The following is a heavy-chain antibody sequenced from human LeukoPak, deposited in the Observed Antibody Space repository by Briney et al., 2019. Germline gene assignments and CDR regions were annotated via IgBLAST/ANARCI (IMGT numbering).Heavy chain of an antibody. CDR1: GFTLSGYG. CDR2: IDANGGGT. Sequence: GGSLRLSCAASGFTLSGYGMHWVRQVPGKGLVWVSRIDANGGGTTYADSVKGRFAISRDNAKNTLYLQMSSLRIEDTAVYYCTRVQAGRSGLMNVWGRGTTVTVSS. V-gene: IGHV3-74*01. J-gene: IGHJ6*02. CDR3: TRVQAGRSGLMNV. D-gene: IGHD2-8*02.